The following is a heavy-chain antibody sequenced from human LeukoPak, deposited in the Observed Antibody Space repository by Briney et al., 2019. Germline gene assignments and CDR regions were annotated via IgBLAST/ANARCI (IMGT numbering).Heavy chain of an antibody. J-gene: IGHJ4*02. Sequence: SETLSLTCGVHGESLNDYYWSWIRQSPGKGLEWIGEITHNGSTTFNPSLESRLTISVDTSKNQFSLKLTSVTAADASVYFCARVVHQKEPMGTPGVDYFDYWGQGTLVTVSS. CDR1: GESLNDYY. CDR2: ITHNGST. D-gene: IGHD1-14*01. CDR3: ARVVHQKEPMGTPGVDYFDY. V-gene: IGHV4-34*01.